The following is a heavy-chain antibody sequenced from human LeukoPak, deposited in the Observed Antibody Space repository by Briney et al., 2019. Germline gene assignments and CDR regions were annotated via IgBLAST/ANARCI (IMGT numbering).Heavy chain of an antibody. CDR3: ARRVVVPAAPYYFDY. D-gene: IGHD2-2*01. Sequence: GGSLRLSCAASGFTFDDYAMHWVRQAPGKGLEWVSGISWNSGSIGYADSVKGRFTISRDNAKNTLYLQMNSLRAEDTAVYYCARRVVVPAAPYYFDYWGQGTLVTVSS. V-gene: IGHV3-9*01. CDR1: GFTFDDYA. CDR2: ISWNSGSI. J-gene: IGHJ4*02.